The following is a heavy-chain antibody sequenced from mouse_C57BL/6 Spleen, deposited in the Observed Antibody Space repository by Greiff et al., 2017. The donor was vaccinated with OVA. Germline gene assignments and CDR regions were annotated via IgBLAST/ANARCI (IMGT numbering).Heavy chain of an antibody. D-gene: IGHD2-4*01. V-gene: IGHV1-47*01. J-gene: IGHJ4*01. CDR1: GYTFTTYP. Sequence: LEESGAELVKPGASVKMSCKASGYTFTTYPIEWMKQNHGKSLEWIGNFHPYNDDTKYNEKFKGKATLTVEKSSSTVYLELSRLTSDDSAVYYCARGGLRPRYYAMDYWGQGTSVTVSS. CDR3: ARGGLRPRYYAMDY. CDR2: FHPYNDDT.